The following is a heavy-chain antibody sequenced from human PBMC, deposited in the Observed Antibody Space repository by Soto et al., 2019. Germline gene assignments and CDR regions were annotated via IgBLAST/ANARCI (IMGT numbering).Heavy chain of an antibody. V-gene: IGHV4-4*07. CDR3: ARLRVGYYCGAGSYYWFDP. Sequence: KTSETLSLTCTVSGGSISSYYWSWIRQPAGKGLEWIGRIYTSGSTNYNPSLKSRVTMSVDTSKNQFSLKLSSVTAADTAVYYCARLRVGYYCGAGSYYWFDPWGQGTLVTVSS. CDR1: GGSISSYY. CDR2: IYTSGST. J-gene: IGHJ5*02. D-gene: IGHD3-10*01.